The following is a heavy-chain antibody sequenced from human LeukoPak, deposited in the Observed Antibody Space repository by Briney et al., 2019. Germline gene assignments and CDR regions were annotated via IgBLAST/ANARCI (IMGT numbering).Heavy chain of an antibody. V-gene: IGHV4-61*01. CDR1: GGSVSSGSYY. CDR2: IYYSGST. D-gene: IGHD3/OR15-3a*01. Sequence: SETLSLTCTVSGGSVSSGSYYCSWIRQPPGKRLEWIGYIYYSGSTNYNPSLKSRVTISTDTSKNQFSLKLSSVTAADTAVYYCARDDGTGPFDYWGQGTLVTVSS. CDR3: ARDDGTGPFDY. J-gene: IGHJ4*02.